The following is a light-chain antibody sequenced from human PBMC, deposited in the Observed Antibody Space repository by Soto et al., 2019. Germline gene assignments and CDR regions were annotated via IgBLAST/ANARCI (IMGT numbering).Light chain of an antibody. V-gene: IGKV3-20*01. CDR3: QQYGSSPMFT. CDR1: QSVSSNY. J-gene: IGKJ2*01. Sequence: EIVLTQSPGTLSLSPGERATLSCRASQSVSSNYLAWYQQKPGQAPRLLIYGASRGAAGIPDRFSGSGCGTDFTLTISRLEPEDFAVYFCQQYGSSPMFTFGQGTKLEVK. CDR2: GAS.